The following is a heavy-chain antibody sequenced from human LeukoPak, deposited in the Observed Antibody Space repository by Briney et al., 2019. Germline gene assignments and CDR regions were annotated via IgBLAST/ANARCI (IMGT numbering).Heavy chain of an antibody. V-gene: IGHV1-69*04. CDR1: GGTFSSYA. Sequence: SVKVSCKASGGTFSSYAISWVRQAPGQGLEWMGRIIPIFGIANYAQKFQGGVTITADKSTSTAYMELSSLRSEDTAVYYCARDPDGYNFNGLAGGVDYWGQGTLVTVSS. CDR2: IIPIFGIA. J-gene: IGHJ4*02. CDR3: ARDPDGYNFNGLAGGVDY. D-gene: IGHD5-24*01.